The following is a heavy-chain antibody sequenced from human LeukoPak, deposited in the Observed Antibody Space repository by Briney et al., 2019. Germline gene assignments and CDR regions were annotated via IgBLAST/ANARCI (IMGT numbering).Heavy chain of an antibody. D-gene: IGHD6-19*01. J-gene: IGHJ5*02. Sequence: RPGGSLRLSCAASGFTFSSYGMSWVRQAPGKGLELVSAISGSGGSTYYADYVKGRFTISRDNSKNTLYLQMNSLRAEDTAVYYCGKDQVAVGPPNWCDPWGQGTLVTVFS. CDR2: ISGSGGST. V-gene: IGHV3-23*01. CDR1: GFTFSSYG. CDR3: GKDQVAVGPPNWCDP.